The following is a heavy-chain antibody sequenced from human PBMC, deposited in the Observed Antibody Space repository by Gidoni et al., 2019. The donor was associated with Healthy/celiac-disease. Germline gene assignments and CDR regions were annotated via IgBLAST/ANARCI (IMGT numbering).Heavy chain of an antibody. J-gene: IGHJ6*02. Sequence: EVQLVESGGGLVKPGRSLRLSCTASGFTFGDYAMSWFRQAPGKGLEWVGFIRSKAYGGTTEYAASVKGRFTISRDDSKSIAYLQMNSLKTEDTAVYYCTRGLDSRYYYYGMDVWGQGTTVTVSS. CDR2: IRSKAYGGTT. D-gene: IGHD3-3*01. V-gene: IGHV3-49*05. CDR1: GFTFGDYA. CDR3: TRGLDSRYYYYGMDV.